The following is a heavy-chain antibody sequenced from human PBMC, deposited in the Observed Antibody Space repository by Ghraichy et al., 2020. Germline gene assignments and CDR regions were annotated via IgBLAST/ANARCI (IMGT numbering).Heavy chain of an antibody. J-gene: IGHJ4*02. V-gene: IGHV1-46*03. CDR2: ISPSGGST. Sequence: ASVKVSCKASGYTFTSYYMHWVRQAPGQGLEWMGIISPSGGSTSYAQKFQGRVTMTRDTSTSTVYMELSSLRSEDTAVYYCARDPVRFLEWLSKGGFDYWGQGTLVTVSS. CDR1: GYTFTSYY. D-gene: IGHD3-3*01. CDR3: ARDPVRFLEWLSKGGFDY.